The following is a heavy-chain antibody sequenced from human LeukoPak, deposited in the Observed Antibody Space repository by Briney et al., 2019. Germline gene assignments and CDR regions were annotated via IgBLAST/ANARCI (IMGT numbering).Heavy chain of an antibody. V-gene: IGHV3-7*01. CDR2: IKQDGSEK. D-gene: IGHD6-13*01. CDR1: GGSFSGYY. Sequence: ETLSLTCAVYGGSFSGYYWSWIRQPPGKGLEWVANIKQDGSEKYYVDSVKGRFTISRDNAKNSPYLQMNSLRAEDTAVYYCARDGQQLEGVDYWGQGTLVTVSS. CDR3: ARDGQQLEGVDY. J-gene: IGHJ4*02.